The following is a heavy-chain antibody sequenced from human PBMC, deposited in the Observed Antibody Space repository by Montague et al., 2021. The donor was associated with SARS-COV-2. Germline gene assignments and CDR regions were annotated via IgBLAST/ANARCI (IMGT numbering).Heavy chain of an antibody. CDR1: GFTVSSNY. V-gene: IGHV3-53*04. CDR2: IYSGGNT. J-gene: IGHJ6*02. Sequence: SLRLSCAASGFTVSSNYMSWVRQAPGKGLEWVSVIYSGGNTYYADSVKGRFTISRHNSKNTLYLQMNSLRAEDTAVYYCARDNGDYEGGYYYGMDVWGQGTTVTVSS. CDR3: ARDNGDYEGGYYYGMDV. D-gene: IGHD4-17*01.